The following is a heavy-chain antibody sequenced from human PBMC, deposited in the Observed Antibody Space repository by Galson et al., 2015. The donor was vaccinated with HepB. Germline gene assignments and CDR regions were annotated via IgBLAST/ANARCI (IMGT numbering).Heavy chain of an antibody. V-gene: IGHV4-39*01. J-gene: IGHJ4*02. CDR3: ARHLPYGSGSPFDY. Sequence: LSLTCTVSGGSISSSSYYWGWIRQPPGKGLEWIGSIYYSGSTYYNPSLKSRVTISVDTSKNQFSLKLSSVTAADTVVYYCARHLPYGSGSPFDYWGQGTLVTVSS. CDR1: GGSISSSSYY. D-gene: IGHD3-10*01. CDR2: IYYSGST.